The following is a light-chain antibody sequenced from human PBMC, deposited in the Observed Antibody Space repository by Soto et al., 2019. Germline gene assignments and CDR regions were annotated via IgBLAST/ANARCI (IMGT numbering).Light chain of an antibody. V-gene: IGKV1-5*01. Sequence: DIQMTPSPSTLPASVVYIVTITCRASQTISSWLAWYQQKPGKAPDLLIYDASRLAGGVPSRFSGSGSGTDFTLTITNVEPEDFAMNYCQQYSASPYTFGQGTRLEIK. J-gene: IGKJ5*01. CDR2: DAS. CDR1: QTISSW. CDR3: QQYSASPYT.